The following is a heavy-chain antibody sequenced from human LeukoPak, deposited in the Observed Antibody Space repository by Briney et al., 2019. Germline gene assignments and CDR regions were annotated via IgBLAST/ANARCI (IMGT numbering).Heavy chain of an antibody. J-gene: IGHJ4*02. CDR3: ASPAGPGYYHSFDY. D-gene: IGHD3-22*01. CDR2: IYYDGST. CDR1: GGSISSSSYY. Sequence: SETLSLTCTVPGGSISSSSYYWGWIRQPPGKGLEWIGTIYYDGSTYYNPSLKSRLTISVDTSKNQFSLKLTSVTAADTAVYYCASPAGPGYYHSFDYGGQGTLVTVS. V-gene: IGHV4-39*01.